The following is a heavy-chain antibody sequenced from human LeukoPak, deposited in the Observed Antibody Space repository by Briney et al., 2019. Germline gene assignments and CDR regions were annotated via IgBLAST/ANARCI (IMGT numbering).Heavy chain of an antibody. Sequence: GGSLRLSCADSGFILNNHAMTWVRQAPGKGLQWISVISGSGRTIEYEDSVKGRFTISRDNSKNTVSLQMNNLRVEDTAIYYCAKNVMVKRYIDYWGQGTPVTVSS. J-gene: IGHJ4*02. CDR3: AKNVMVKRYIDY. CDR2: ISGSGRTI. CDR1: GFILNNHA. V-gene: IGHV3-23*01. D-gene: IGHD5-18*01.